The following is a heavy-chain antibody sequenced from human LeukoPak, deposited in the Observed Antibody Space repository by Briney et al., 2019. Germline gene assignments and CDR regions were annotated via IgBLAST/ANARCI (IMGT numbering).Heavy chain of an antibody. D-gene: IGHD2-8*01. CDR3: ARGPHIVLMVYALFDY. CDR2: ISSSGST. Sequence: MSSQTLSLTCTVSGDSISSGDYYWSWIRQPAGKGLEWIGRISSSGSTNYNPSLKSRVTISVDTSKNQFSLKLSSVTAADTAVYYCARGPHIVLMVYALFDYWGQGTLVTVSS. CDR1: GDSISSGDYY. J-gene: IGHJ4*02. V-gene: IGHV4-61*02.